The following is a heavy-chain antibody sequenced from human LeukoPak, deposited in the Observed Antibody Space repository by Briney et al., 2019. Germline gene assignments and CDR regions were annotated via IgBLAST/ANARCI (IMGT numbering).Heavy chain of an antibody. V-gene: IGHV1-18*01. D-gene: IGHD6-6*01. CDR3: AREYRSSNTYYYGMDV. Sequence: ASVKVFCKASGYTFTSYGISWVRQAPGQGLEWMGWISAYNGNTNYAQKLQGRVTMTTDTSTSTAYMELRSLRSDDTAVYYCAREYRSSNTYYYGMDVWGQGTTVTVSS. J-gene: IGHJ6*02. CDR1: GYTFTSYG. CDR2: ISAYNGNT.